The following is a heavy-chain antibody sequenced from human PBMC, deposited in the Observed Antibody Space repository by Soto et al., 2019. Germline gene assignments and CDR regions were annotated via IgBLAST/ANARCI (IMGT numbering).Heavy chain of an antibody. D-gene: IGHD2-2*01. CDR3: AIQLGEGFYY. CDR2: IYYSGST. J-gene: IGHJ4*02. V-gene: IGHV4-39*01. CDR1: GGSISSSSYY. Sequence: QLQLQESGPGLVKPSETLSLTCTVSGGSISSSSYYWGWIRQPPGKGLEWIGSIYYSGSTYYNPSLKSRVTISVDTSKNQFSLKPSSVTAADTAGYYCAIQLGEGFYYWGQGTLVTVSS.